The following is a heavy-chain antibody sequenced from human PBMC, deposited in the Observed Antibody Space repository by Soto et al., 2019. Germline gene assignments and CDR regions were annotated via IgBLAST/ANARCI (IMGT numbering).Heavy chain of an antibody. J-gene: IGHJ3*02. D-gene: IGHD3-22*01. Sequence: EVQLVESGGGLVQPGGSLRLSCAASGFTFSSYSMNWVRQAPGKGLEWVSYISSSSSTIYYADSVKGRFTISRDNAKNSLYLQMNSLRDEDTAVYYCARDIPGGFADYYDSSGYSDAFDIWGQGTMVTVSS. CDR2: ISSSSSTI. CDR3: ARDIPGGFADYYDSSGYSDAFDI. CDR1: GFTFSSYS. V-gene: IGHV3-48*02.